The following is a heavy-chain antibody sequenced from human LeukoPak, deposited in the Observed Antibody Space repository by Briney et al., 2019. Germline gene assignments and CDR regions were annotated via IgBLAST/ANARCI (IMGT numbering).Heavy chain of an antibody. CDR3: ACLSVAHNNYFDY. CDR1: SGSISTYY. Sequence: SETLSLTCTVSSGSISTYYWSWIRQPPGRDLEWLGDINYNGNTKYNPSLQSRVTLSVHTSKNQFSLRLTSVSATDTAVYYCACLSVAHNNYFDYWGQGILVTVS. V-gene: IGHV4-59*08. CDR2: INYNGNT. J-gene: IGHJ4*02. D-gene: IGHD6-19*01.